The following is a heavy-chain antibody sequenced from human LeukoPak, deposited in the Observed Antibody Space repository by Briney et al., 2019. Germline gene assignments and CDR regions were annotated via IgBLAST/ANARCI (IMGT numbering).Heavy chain of an antibody. J-gene: IGHJ4*02. V-gene: IGHV4-39*01. CDR2: IYYSGRT. CDR3: ASQETRYSIASTES. D-gene: IGHD6-13*01. CDR1: GGSISSRSYY. Sequence: PSETLSLTCTVSGGSISSRSYYWGWIRQPPGKGLEWIGSIYYSGRTYYNPSLKSRVTISTDTSRNQFSLKLSSVTAADTAVYYCASQETRYSIASTESWGQGTLVTVSS.